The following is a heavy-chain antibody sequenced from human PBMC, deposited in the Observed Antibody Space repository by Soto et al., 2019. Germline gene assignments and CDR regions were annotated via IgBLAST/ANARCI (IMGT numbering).Heavy chain of an antibody. V-gene: IGHV2-5*01. J-gene: IGHJ4*02. CDR2: IYWNDDK. CDR3: AHNPKNSSSSECFDY. D-gene: IGHD6-6*01. Sequence: QITLKESGPTLVKPTQTLTLTCTFSGFSLSTSGVGVGWIRQPPGKALEWLALIYWNDDKRYSPSLKSRLTITTDTSKNPVVLTMTNMDPVDTATYDCAHNPKNSSSSECFDYWGQGTLVTVSS. CDR1: GFSLSTSGVG.